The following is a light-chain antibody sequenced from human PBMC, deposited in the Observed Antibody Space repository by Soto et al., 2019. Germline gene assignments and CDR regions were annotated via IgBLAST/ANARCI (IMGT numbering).Light chain of an antibody. Sequence: EIVLTQSPGTLSLSPGERATLSCRASQSFSSSYLAWYQQKPGQAPRLLIYETSSRATGIPDRFSGSGSQTDFTITISRLEPEDFAVYYCQQYGTSPRTFGQGTKVEIK. J-gene: IGKJ1*01. CDR2: ETS. V-gene: IGKV3-20*01. CDR1: QSFSSSY. CDR3: QQYGTSPRT.